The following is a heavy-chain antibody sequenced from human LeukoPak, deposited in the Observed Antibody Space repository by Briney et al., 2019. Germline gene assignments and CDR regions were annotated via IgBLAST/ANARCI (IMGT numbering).Heavy chain of an antibody. V-gene: IGHV3-30-3*01. J-gene: IGHJ4*02. CDR3: ARDPLAVAGTAYLDY. CDR1: GFTFSSYN. D-gene: IGHD6-19*01. Sequence: GRSPRLSCAASGFTFSSYNMHWVRQAPGKGLEWVAVISYDGSIKYYADSVQGRFTISRDNSKNTLYLQMNSLRAEDTAVYYCARDPLAVAGTAYLDYWGQGTLVTVSS. CDR2: ISYDGSIK.